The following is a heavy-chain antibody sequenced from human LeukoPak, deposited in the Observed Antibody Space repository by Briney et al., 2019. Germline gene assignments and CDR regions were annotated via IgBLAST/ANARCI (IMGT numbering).Heavy chain of an antibody. CDR2: INHSGST. Sequence: PSETLSLTCAVYGGSFSGYYWSWIRQPPGKGLEWIGEINHSGSTNYNPSLKSRVTISVDTSKNQFSLKLSSATAADTAVYYCARGPKIGRSSSSFDYWGQGTLVTVSS. J-gene: IGHJ4*02. D-gene: IGHD6-6*01. V-gene: IGHV4-34*01. CDR3: ARGPKIGRSSSSFDY. CDR1: GGSFSGYY.